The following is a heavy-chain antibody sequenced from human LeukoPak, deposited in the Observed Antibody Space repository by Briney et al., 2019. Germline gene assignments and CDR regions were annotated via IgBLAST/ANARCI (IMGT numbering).Heavy chain of an antibody. J-gene: IGHJ4*02. D-gene: IGHD3-16*01. CDR1: GGSISSGSYY. Sequence: SQTLSLTCTVSGGSISSGSYYWSWIRQPAGKGLEWIGRIYTSGSTNYNPSLKSRVTISVDTSKNQFSLKLSSVTAADTAVYYCARDQEYSYVFDYWGQGTLVTVSS. CDR2: IYTSGST. V-gene: IGHV4-61*02. CDR3: ARDQEYSYVFDY.